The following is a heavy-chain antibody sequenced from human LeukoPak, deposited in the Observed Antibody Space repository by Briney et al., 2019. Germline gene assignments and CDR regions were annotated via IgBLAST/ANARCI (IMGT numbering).Heavy chain of an antibody. CDR3: ARDGVGGPYYYDSSGYRFDY. CDR2: IIPIFGTA. Sequence: SVKVSCKASGGTFSSYAISWVRQAPGQGLEWMGRIIPIFGTANYAQKFQGRVTITTYESTSTAYMELSSLRSEDTAVYYCARDGVGGPYYYDSSGYRFDYWGQGTLVTVSS. J-gene: IGHJ4*02. V-gene: IGHV1-69*05. CDR1: GGTFSSYA. D-gene: IGHD3-22*01.